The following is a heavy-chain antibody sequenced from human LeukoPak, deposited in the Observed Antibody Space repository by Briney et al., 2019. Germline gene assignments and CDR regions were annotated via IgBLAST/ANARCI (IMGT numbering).Heavy chain of an antibody. Sequence: SETLSLTCAVYGGSFSGYYWSWIRQPPGKGLEWIGEINHSGSTNYNPSLKSRVTISVDTSKNQFSLKLSSVIAADTAVYYCVRAGGGYSYDYWGQGTLVTVSS. CDR1: GGSFSGYY. CDR2: INHSGST. CDR3: VRAGGGYSYDY. J-gene: IGHJ4*02. V-gene: IGHV4-34*01. D-gene: IGHD5-18*01.